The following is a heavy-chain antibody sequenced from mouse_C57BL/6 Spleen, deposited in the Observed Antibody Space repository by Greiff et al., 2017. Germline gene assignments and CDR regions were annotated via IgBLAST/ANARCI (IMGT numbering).Heavy chain of an antibody. V-gene: IGHV5-6*01. CDR3: ARQYYGSSYGYWYFDV. J-gene: IGHJ1*03. CDR1: GFTFSSYG. D-gene: IGHD1-1*01. Sequence: EVKLQESGGDLVKPGGSLKLSCAASGFTFSSYGMSWVRQTPDKRLEWVATISSGGSYTYYPDSVKGRFTISRDNAKNTLYLQMSSLKSEDTAMYYCARQYYGSSYGYWYFDVWGTGTTVTVSS. CDR2: ISSGGSYT.